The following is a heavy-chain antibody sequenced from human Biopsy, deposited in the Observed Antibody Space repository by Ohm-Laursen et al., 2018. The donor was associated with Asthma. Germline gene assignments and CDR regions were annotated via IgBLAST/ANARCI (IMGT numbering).Heavy chain of an antibody. J-gene: IGHJ4*02. CDR1: GYSLTDLS. D-gene: IGHD4-17*01. V-gene: IGHV1-24*01. CDR2: HGHEEGGT. CDR3: ASDFPKDYVRYNFQF. Sequence: ASVKVSCKISGYSLTDLSMHWVRQAPGQGLEWMGGHGHEEGGTVNARRFQGRVTMTEDTSTDTAYMELSSLSSDDTAVYYCASDFPKDYVRYNFQFWGQGTLVTVSS.